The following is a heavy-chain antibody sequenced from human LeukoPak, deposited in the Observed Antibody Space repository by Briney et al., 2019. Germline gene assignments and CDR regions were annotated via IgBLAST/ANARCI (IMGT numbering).Heavy chain of an antibody. CDR3: ARDFFNVFNMDV. CDR2: INPNSGGT. Sequence: ASVKVSCKASGYTFTGYYMHWVRQAPGQGLEWMGWINPNSGGTNYAQKFQGRVTMTRDTSISTAYMELSRLRSDDTAVYYCARDFFNVFNMDVWGKGTTVTVSS. CDR1: GYTFTGYY. D-gene: IGHD2-21*01. V-gene: IGHV1-2*02. J-gene: IGHJ6*03.